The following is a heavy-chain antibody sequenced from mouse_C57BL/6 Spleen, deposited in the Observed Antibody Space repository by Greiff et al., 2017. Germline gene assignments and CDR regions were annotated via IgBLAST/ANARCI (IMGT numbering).Heavy chain of an antibody. J-gene: IGHJ2*02. Sequence: QVQLQQSGAELVRPGTSVKVSCKASGYAFTNYLIEWVKQRPGQGLEWIGEINPGCGGPNYNEKFKGKATLTTETSSSTAYMQRSSLTSEDTSVSFFAGKGFGTTAFDYWGHGTSLTVSS. CDR1: GYAFTNYL. CDR2: INPGCGGP. D-gene: IGHD1-2*01. CDR3: AGKGFGTTAFDY. V-gene: IGHV1-54*01.